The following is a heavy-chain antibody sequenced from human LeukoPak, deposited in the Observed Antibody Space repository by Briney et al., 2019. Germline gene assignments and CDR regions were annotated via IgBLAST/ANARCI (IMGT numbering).Heavy chain of an antibody. D-gene: IGHD2/OR15-2a*01. Sequence: PGGSLRLSCAASGFTLCIYEMNWVGRAPGKRLEWVSYISSSGSTIYYADSVKGRFTISRDNAKNSLYLKMNSLRAEDTAVYYCARDSGACVCNFDYWGKGTLVTVSS. CDR2: ISSSGSTI. CDR1: GFTLCIYE. J-gene: IGHJ4*02. V-gene: IGHV3-48*03. CDR3: ARDSGACVCNFDY.